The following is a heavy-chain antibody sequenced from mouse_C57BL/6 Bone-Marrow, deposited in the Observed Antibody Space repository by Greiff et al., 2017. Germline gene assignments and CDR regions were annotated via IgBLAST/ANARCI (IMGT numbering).Heavy chain of an antibody. CDR1: GFNIKNTY. V-gene: IGHV14-3*01. D-gene: IGHD1-1*01. CDR3: ARDLSTVDWYFDV. J-gene: IGHJ1*03. Sequence: EVQWVESVAELVRPGASVKLSCTASGFNIKNTYMHWVKQRPEQGLEWIGRIDPANGNTKYAPKFQGKATITADTSSNTAYLQLSSLTSEDTAIYYCARDLSTVDWYFDVWGTGTTVTVSS. CDR2: IDPANGNT.